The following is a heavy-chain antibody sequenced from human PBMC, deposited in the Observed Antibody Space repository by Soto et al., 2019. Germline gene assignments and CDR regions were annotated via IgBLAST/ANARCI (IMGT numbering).Heavy chain of an antibody. V-gene: IGHV4-59*01. D-gene: IGHD3-3*01. Sequence: SETLSLTCTVSGGSISRYYWSWIRQPPGKGLEWIGYIYYSGSTNYNPSLKSRVTISVDTSKNQFSLKLSSVTAADTAMYYCAREGFLSRGPVAHXYYGMDVWGQGTTVTVSS. CDR2: IYYSGST. CDR3: AREGFLSRGPVAHXYYGMDV. J-gene: IGHJ6*02. CDR1: GGSISRYY.